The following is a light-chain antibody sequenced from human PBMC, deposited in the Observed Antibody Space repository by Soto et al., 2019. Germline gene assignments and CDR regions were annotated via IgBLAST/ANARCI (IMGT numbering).Light chain of an antibody. V-gene: IGLV2-11*01. CDR3: CSYGGTFYV. CDR2: DVS. J-gene: IGLJ1*01. Sequence: QSVLTQPRSVSGSPGQSVTISCTGTSSDVDDYNYVSWFQQHPGKAPKLMIYDVSERPSGAPDRFSGSKSGNTASLTISGLQAEDEADYYGCSYGGTFYVFGAGTKVTVL. CDR1: SSDVDDYNY.